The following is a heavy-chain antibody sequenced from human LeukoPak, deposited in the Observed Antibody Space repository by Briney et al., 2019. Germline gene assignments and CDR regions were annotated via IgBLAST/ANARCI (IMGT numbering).Heavy chain of an antibody. J-gene: IGHJ4*02. CDR2: INPNSGGT. CDR3: ARTWYSSSWYYFDY. D-gene: IGHD6-13*01. V-gene: IGHV1-2*02. CDR1: GFXFTGYY. Sequence: ASVKVSCKASGFXFTGYYIHWVRQAPGQGLEWMGSINPNSGGTNYAQKFQGRVTMTRDTSISTAYMELSRLRSDDTAVYYCARTWYSSSWYYFDYWGQGTLVTVSS.